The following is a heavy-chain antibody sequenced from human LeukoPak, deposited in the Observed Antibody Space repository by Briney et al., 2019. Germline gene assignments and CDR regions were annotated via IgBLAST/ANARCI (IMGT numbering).Heavy chain of an antibody. CDR3: ARSRSGYDDYYYYGMDV. V-gene: IGHV1-2*02. CDR2: INPNSGGT. Sequence: ASVKVSCKASGYTFTGYYMHWVRQAPGQGLEWMGWINPNSGGTNYAQKFQGRVTMTRDTSISTAYMELSRLRPDDTAVYYCARSRSGYDDYYYYGMDVWGQGTTVTVSS. CDR1: GYTFTGYY. J-gene: IGHJ6*02. D-gene: IGHD5-12*01.